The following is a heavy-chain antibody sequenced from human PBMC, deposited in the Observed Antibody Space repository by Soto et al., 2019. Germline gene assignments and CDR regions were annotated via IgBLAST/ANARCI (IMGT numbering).Heavy chain of an antibody. CDR3: ARTYYDILTGVLRFDY. Sequence: PSETLSLTWTVSGGSISSYYWSWIRQPPGKGLEWIGYIYYSGSTNYNPSLKSRVTISVDTSKNQFSLKLSSVTAADTAVYYCARTYYDILTGVLRFDYWGQGTLVTVSS. CDR2: IYYSGST. D-gene: IGHD3-9*01. V-gene: IGHV4-59*08. J-gene: IGHJ4*02. CDR1: GGSISSYY.